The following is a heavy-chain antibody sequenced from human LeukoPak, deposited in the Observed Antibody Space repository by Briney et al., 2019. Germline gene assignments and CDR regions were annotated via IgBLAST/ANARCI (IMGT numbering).Heavy chain of an antibody. V-gene: IGHV4-59*12. CDR2: IYYSGST. Sequence: SETLSLTCTVSGGSISSYYWSWIRQPPGKGLEWIGYIYYSGSTNYNPSLKSRVAISVDTSKSQFSLKLSSVTAADTAVYYCARSDYDYVWGSYRDNWFDPWGQGTLVTVSS. CDR1: GGSISSYY. CDR3: ARSDYDYVWGSYRDNWFDP. D-gene: IGHD3-16*02. J-gene: IGHJ5*02.